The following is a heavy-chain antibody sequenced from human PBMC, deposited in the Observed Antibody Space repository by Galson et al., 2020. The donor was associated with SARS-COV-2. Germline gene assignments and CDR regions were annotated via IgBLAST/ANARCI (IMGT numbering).Heavy chain of an antibody. V-gene: IGHV3-33*01. Sequence: TGGSLRLSCAASGFTFSSYGMHWVRKAPGKGLEWVAVIWYDGSNKYYADPVKGRFTISRDNSKNTQYLQMNSLRAEDTAVYYWARELGFDYASSGYDYWGQGTLVTVSS. CDR1: GFTFSSYG. CDR3: ARELGFDYASSGYDY. CDR2: IWYDGSNK. J-gene: IGHJ4*02. D-gene: IGHD3-22*01.